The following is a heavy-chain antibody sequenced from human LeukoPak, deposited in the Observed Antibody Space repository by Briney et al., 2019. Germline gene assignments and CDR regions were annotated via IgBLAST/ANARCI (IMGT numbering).Heavy chain of an antibody. J-gene: IGHJ5*02. Sequence: PGGSLRLSCAASGFSFSNYAMSWVRQAPGKGLEWASGISGSDGSTHYADSVKGRFSISRDNSKNTVYLQMNSLRAEDTAVYYCAKGSSSSWYLVWFDPWGQGTLVTVSS. CDR1: GFSFSNYA. CDR3: AKGSSSSWYLVWFDP. D-gene: IGHD6-13*01. V-gene: IGHV3-23*01. CDR2: ISGSDGST.